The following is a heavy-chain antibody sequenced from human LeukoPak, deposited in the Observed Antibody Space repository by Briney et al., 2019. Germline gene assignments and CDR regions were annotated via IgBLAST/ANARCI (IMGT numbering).Heavy chain of an antibody. D-gene: IGHD3-10*01. J-gene: IGHJ4*02. V-gene: IGHV4-34*01. CDR2: INHSGST. CDR3: ANGDPPAY. CDR1: GGSFSGYY. Sequence: SETLSLTCAVYGGSFSGYYWGWIRQPPGKGLEWIGEINHSGSTNYNPSLKSRVTISVDTSKNQFSLKLSSVTAADTAVYYCANGDPPAYWGQGTLVTVSS.